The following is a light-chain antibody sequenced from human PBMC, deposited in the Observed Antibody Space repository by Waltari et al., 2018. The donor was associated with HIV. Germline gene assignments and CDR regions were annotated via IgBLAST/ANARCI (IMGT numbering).Light chain of an antibody. V-gene: IGKV3-15*01. CDR3: QQYHKWPPFT. CDR2: AAS. Sequence: EILMTQSPATLSVSPGGGGTLSCRASQTVHSNLAWFQQKPGQAPRLLIYAASTRATDIPDRFSASGSGTEFTLTISSLQSEDFAVYFCQQYHKWPPFTFGRGTKVDVK. CDR1: QTVHSN. J-gene: IGKJ3*01.